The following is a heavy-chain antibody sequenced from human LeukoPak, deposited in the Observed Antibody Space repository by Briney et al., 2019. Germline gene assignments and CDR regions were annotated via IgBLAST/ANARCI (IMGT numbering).Heavy chain of an antibody. CDR2: INPSGGST. CDR3: ASAKWDYDFWSDPGGNWFDP. J-gene: IGHJ5*02. D-gene: IGHD3-3*01. Sequence: ASVKVSCKASGYTFTSYYMHWVRQAPGQGLEWMGIINPSGGSTSYAQKFQGRVTMTRDTSISTAYMELSRLRSDDTAVYYCASAKWDYDFWSDPGGNWFDPWGQGTLVTVSS. CDR1: GYTFTSYY. V-gene: IGHV1-46*01.